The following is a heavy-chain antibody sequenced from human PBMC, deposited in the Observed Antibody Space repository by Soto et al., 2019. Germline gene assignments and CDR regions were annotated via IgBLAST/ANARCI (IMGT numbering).Heavy chain of an antibody. V-gene: IGHV1-69*13. Sequence: GASVKVSCKASGGTFSSYAISWVRQAPGQGLEWMGGIIPSFGTANYAQKFQGRVTITADESTSTAYMELSSLRSEDTAVYYCARSLARPFSSSYGMDVWGQGTTVTVSS. CDR3: ARSLARPFSSSYGMDV. D-gene: IGHD6-6*01. J-gene: IGHJ6*02. CDR2: IIPSFGTA. CDR1: GGTFSSYA.